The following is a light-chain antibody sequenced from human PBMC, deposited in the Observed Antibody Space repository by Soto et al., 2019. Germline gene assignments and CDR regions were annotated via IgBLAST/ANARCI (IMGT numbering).Light chain of an antibody. Sequence: DIVMTQSPDSLAVSLGERATINCKSSQSVLYDSNNKNYLAWYQQKAGQPPKLLLYWASTRESGVPDRFSGSGSGTDFTLTISSPQPEDVAVYYCQQYYSNYLTFGGGTKVEI. CDR3: QQYYSNYLT. CDR2: WAS. J-gene: IGKJ4*01. V-gene: IGKV4-1*01. CDR1: QSVLYDSNNKNY.